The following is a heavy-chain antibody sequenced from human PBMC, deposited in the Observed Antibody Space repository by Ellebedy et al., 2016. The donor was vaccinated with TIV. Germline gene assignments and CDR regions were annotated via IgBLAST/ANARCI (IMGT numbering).Heavy chain of an antibody. CDR3: ARGDSNSSRIYY. CDR2: IYSSGST. CDR1: GGSISSGDHY. D-gene: IGHD6-6*01. Sequence: SETLSLTCIVSGGSISSGDHYWSWIRQPPGKGLEWIGYIYSSGSTYYNPSLKSRVTISIDTSKNQFSLKLSSVTAADTAVYYCARGDSNSSRIYYWGRGTLVTVSS. V-gene: IGHV4-30-4*01. J-gene: IGHJ4*02.